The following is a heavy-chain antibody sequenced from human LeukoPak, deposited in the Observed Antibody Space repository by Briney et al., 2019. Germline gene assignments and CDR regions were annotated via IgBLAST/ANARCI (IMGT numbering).Heavy chain of an antibody. J-gene: IGHJ4*02. CDR1: GYSISSGYY. CDR3: ARRDDSSGYHKIFDY. D-gene: IGHD3-22*01. Sequence: SETLSLTCTVSGYSISSGYYWGWIRQPPGKGLEWIGNIYYGENTYYNPSLKSRVTISTDTSNNQFYLKLSSLTAADTAVYYCARRDDSSGYHKIFDYWGQGTLVTVSS. V-gene: IGHV4-38-2*02. CDR2: IYYGENT.